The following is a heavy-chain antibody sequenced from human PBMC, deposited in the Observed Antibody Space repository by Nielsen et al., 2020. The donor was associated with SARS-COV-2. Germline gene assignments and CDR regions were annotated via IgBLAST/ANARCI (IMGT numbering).Heavy chain of an antibody. CDR1: GFTVSSNY. V-gene: IGHV3-53*05. CDR2: IYSGGST. D-gene: IGHD1/OR15-1a*01. CDR3: AKENGTTSYYYGMDV. J-gene: IGHJ6*02. Sequence: GESLKISCAASGFTVSSNYMSWVRQAPGKGLEWVSVIYSGGSTYYADSVKGRFTISRDNSKNTLYLQMNSLRPEDTAVYYCAKENGTTSYYYGMDVWGQGTTVTVSS.